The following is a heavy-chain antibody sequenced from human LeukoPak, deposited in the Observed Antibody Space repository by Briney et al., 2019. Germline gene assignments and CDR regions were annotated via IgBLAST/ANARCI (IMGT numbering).Heavy chain of an antibody. Sequence: GGSRRLSCVASGFSFSTPWMSWVRQAPGKGPEWVANIKEDGSEKSYVDSVKGRFTISRDNAKNSLYLEMDSLRVEDTAVYSCARGGVSRAAFDVWGQGTMVTVSS. J-gene: IGHJ3*01. CDR1: GFSFSTPW. V-gene: IGHV3-7*05. CDR2: IKEDGSEK. CDR3: ARGGVSRAAFDV.